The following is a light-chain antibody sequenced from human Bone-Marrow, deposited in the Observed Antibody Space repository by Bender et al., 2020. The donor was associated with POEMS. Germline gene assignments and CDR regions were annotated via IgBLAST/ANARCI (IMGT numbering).Light chain of an antibody. J-gene: IGLJ3*02. Sequence: QSALTQPASVSGSPGQSITISCTGTSSDIGTYNLVSWYQQHPGKAPKLMIYEGNKRPSGVSNRFSGSKSGNTASLTFSGLQAEDEADYYCCSYATGKTFVFGGGTKLTVL. V-gene: IGLV2-23*03. CDR2: EGN. CDR1: SSDIGTYNL. CDR3: CSYATGKTFV.